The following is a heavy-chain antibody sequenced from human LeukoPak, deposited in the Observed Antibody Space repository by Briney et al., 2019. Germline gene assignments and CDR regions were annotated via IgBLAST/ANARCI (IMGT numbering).Heavy chain of an antibody. V-gene: IGHV1-69*05. D-gene: IGHD3-22*01. CDR3: ARSYYDSSGFSP. J-gene: IGHJ5*02. CDR2: IIPIFGTA. CDR1: GGTFSSYA. Sequence: ASVKVSCKASGGTFSSYAISWVRQAPGQGLEWMGGIIPIFGTANYAHKFQGRVTITTDESTSTAYMELSSLRSEDTAVYYCARSYYDSSGFSPWGQGTLVTVSS.